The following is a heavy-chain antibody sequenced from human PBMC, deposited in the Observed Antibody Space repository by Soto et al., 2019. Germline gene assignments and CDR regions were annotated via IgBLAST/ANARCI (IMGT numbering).Heavy chain of an antibody. CDR2: IIPIFGTA. CDR1: GGTFSSYA. V-gene: IGHV1-69*06. CDR3: ARSAHSGSYLLFGGLDY. J-gene: IGHJ4*02. D-gene: IGHD1-26*01. Sequence: QVQLVQSGAEVKKPGSSVKVSCKASGGTFSSYAISWLRQAPGQGLEWMGGIIPIFGTANYAQKFQGRVTITADKSTSTAYMELSSLRSEDTAVYYCARSAHSGSYLLFGGLDYWGQGTLVTVSS.